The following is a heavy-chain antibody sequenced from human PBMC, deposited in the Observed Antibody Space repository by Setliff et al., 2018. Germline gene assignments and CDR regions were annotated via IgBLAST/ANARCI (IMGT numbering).Heavy chain of an antibody. J-gene: IGHJ4*02. CDR1: GGSISGHY. CDR3: ARGGYYYDSSGYYDFDY. CDR2: MYYSGSF. V-gene: IGHV4-59*11. D-gene: IGHD3-22*01. Sequence: ETLSLTCTVSGGSISGHYWTWIRQPPGKGLEWVGYMYYSGSFNYNPSLESRVTISVDTSKNQFSLKLSSVTAADTAVYYCARGGYYYDSSGYYDFDYWGQGTLVTVSS.